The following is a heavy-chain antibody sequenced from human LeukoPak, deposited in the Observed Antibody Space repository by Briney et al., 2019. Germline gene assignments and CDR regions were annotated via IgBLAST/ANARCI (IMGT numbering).Heavy chain of an antibody. CDR1: GFTFSSYV. CDR2: ISYDGSNK. Sequence: GGSLRLSCAASGFTFSSYVMNWVRQAPGKGLEWVAVISYDGSNKYYADSVKGRFTISRDNSKNTLYLQMNSLRAEDTAVYYCAKDQTTYYYDSSGYYYVGGAFDIWGQGTMVTVSS. CDR3: AKDQTTYYYDSSGYYYVGGAFDI. J-gene: IGHJ3*02. V-gene: IGHV3-30*18. D-gene: IGHD3-22*01.